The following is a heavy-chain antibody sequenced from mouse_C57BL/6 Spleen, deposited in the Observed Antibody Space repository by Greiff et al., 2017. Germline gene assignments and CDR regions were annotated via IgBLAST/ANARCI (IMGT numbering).Heavy chain of an antibody. J-gene: IGHJ2*01. V-gene: IGHV1-82*01. CDR3: AREEGPLLLRPFDY. D-gene: IGHD1-1*01. CDR2: IYPGDGDT. CDR1: GYAFSSSW. Sequence: QVQLQQSGPELVKPGASVKISCKASGYAFSSSWMNWVKQRPGKGLEWIGRIYPGDGDTNYNGKFKGKATLTADKSSSTAYMQLSSLASEDSAVYFCAREEGPLLLRPFDYWGQGTTLTVSS.